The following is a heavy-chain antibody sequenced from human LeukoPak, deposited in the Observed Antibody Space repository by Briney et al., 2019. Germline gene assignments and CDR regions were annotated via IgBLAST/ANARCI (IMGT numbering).Heavy chain of an antibody. D-gene: IGHD3-10*01. V-gene: IGHV3-48*03. CDR3: ARGMDGSGNYFPRRYYYYGMDV. CDR1: GFTFSSYE. J-gene: IGHJ6*02. CDR2: ISSSGSTI. Sequence: PGGSLRLSCAASGFTFSSYEMNWVRQAPGKGLEWVSYISSSGSTIYYADSVKGRFTISRDNAKNSLYLQMNSLRAEDTAVYYCARGMDGSGNYFPRRYYYYGMDVWGQGTTVTVSS.